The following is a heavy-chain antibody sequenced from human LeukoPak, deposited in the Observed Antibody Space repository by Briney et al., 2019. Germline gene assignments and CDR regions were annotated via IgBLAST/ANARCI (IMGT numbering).Heavy chain of an antibody. CDR1: GGSISSYY. D-gene: IGHD5-18*01. CDR2: IYYSGST. CDR3: ARALTSRYSYGTPNWFDP. Sequence: SETLSLTCTVSGGSISSYYWSWIRQPPGKGLEWIGYIYYSGSTNYNPSLKGRVTISVDTSKNQFSLKLSSVTAADTAVYYCARALTSRYSYGTPNWFDPWGQGTLVTVSS. V-gene: IGHV4-59*01. J-gene: IGHJ5*02.